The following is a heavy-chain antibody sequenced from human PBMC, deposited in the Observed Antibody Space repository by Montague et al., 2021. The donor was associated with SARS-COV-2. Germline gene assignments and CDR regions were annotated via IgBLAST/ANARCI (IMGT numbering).Heavy chain of an antibody. CDR1: TEAFNGYY. D-gene: IGHD3-9*01. CDR2: VSHPGSA. Sequence: SETLSLTCAVYTEAFNGYYWTWIRQPPGKGLEWIGEVSHPGSAKYNPSLKSRVTISVDTYRKQFSLRLTSVTAADTATYYCARGVYNRVIFVVSHRYYFDYWGQGTMVAVSA. V-gene: IGHV4-34*01. CDR3: ARGVYNRVIFVVSHRYYFDY. J-gene: IGHJ4*02.